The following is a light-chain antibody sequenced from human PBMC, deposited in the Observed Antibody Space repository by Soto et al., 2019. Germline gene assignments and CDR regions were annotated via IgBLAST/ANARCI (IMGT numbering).Light chain of an antibody. CDR3: QQSYSTPGT. Sequence: DIQMTQSPSSLSASVGERVTITCRASRSTSRYLNWYQQKPGKAPKLLIYDVSTLEGGVPSRFSGSGSGIDFTLTISSLQPEDSAIYYCQQSYSTPGTFGQGTKVEIK. CDR2: DVS. V-gene: IGKV1-39*01. CDR1: RSTSRY. J-gene: IGKJ1*01.